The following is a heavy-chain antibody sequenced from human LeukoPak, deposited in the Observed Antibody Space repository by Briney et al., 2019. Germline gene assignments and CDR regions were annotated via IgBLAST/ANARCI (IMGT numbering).Heavy chain of an antibody. D-gene: IGHD6-19*01. Sequence: SETQSLTCTVSGGSISSYYWSWIRQPPGKGLEWIGYIYYSGSTNYNPSLKSRVTISVDTSKNQFSLKLSSVTAADTAVYYCAREWRPGYSSGVYGMDVWGQGTTVTVSS. CDR3: AREWRPGYSSGVYGMDV. J-gene: IGHJ6*02. CDR2: IYYSGST. CDR1: GGSISSYY. V-gene: IGHV4-59*01.